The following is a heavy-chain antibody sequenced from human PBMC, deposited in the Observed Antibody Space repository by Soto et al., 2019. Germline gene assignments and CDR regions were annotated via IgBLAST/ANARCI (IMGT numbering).Heavy chain of an antibody. J-gene: IGHJ5*02. Sequence: QVQLQESGPGLVKPSETLSLTCTVSGGSISPYYWSWIRQAPGKGLEWIGNIYYSGTTYYNPSLKRRVTISVDTSNNQISLKLRSVTAADTAMYYCARLTTILFGGWFDPWGQGLLVTVSS. CDR2: IYYSGTT. CDR1: GGSISPYY. CDR3: ARLTTILFGGWFDP. V-gene: IGHV4-59*08. D-gene: IGHD2-21*02.